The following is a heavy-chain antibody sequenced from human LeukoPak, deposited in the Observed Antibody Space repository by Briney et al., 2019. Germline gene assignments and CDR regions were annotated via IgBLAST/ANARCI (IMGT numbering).Heavy chain of an antibody. V-gene: IGHV4-39*07. CDR1: GGSITSTTYY. CDR2: IYYSGST. D-gene: IGHD3-10*01. J-gene: IGHJ4*02. Sequence: SETLSLTCTVSGGSITSTTYYWGWIRQPPGKGLEWIGSIYYSGSTYYNPSLKSRVTMSVDTSKNQFSLQLSSVTAADTAVYYCRGVRFGELFDYWGQGTLVTVSS. CDR3: RGVRFGELFDY.